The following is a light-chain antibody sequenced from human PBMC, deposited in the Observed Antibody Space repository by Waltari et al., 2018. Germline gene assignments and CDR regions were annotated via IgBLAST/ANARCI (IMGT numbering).Light chain of an antibody. Sequence: QSALTQPASVSGSPGQSITISCTGTSSDVGSYNLVSWYQQHPGKAPKLRIYEGSKRPAGVCNRCSGSKSGSTASLQISGLQAEDEADYYCCSYAGSSTPSVVFGGGTKLTVL. V-gene: IGLV2-23*01. CDR3: CSYAGSSTPSVV. J-gene: IGLJ2*01. CDR1: SSDVGSYNL. CDR2: EGS.